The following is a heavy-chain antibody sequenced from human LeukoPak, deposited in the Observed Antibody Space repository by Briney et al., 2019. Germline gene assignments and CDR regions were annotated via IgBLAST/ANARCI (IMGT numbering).Heavy chain of an antibody. CDR1: GFSFSTYS. D-gene: IGHD6-19*01. CDR2: IDASGGAT. J-gene: IGHJ5*02. Sequence: GGSLRLSCEASGFSFSTYSMNWVRQAPGKGLEWVSTIDASGGATYYAVSVEGRFTISRDNSKNTFYLQMNSLRAEDTAVYYCAKGSGSGWYGWFAPWGQGTLVTVSS. CDR3: AKGSGSGWYGWFAP. V-gene: IGHV3-23*01.